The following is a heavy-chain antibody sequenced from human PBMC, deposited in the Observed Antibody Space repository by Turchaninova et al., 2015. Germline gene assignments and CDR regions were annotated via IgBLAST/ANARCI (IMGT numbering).Heavy chain of an antibody. CDR1: GVTFINHG. D-gene: IGHD2-15*01. CDR2: ISYDGNIK. V-gene: IGHV3-30*18. CDR3: AKDQGYCSGGSCYSADY. Sequence: QVQLVESGGGVVKPGGSVRLSLAASGVTFINHGRQWVRHSSGKGLEWVAVISYDGNIKYYANSLKARFTIPRDNSKNTLYLQMNSLRAEDTAVYYCAKDQGYCSGGSCYSADYWGQGALVIVSS. J-gene: IGHJ4*02.